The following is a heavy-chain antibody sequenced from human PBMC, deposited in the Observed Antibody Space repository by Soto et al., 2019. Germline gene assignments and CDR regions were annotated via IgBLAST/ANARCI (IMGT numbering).Heavy chain of an antibody. CDR2: IGAYDGET. CDR3: AINYDFWSGSFDY. D-gene: IGHD3-3*01. V-gene: IGHV1-18*01. CDR1: GYTFTSYG. J-gene: IGHJ4*02. Sequence: ASVKVSCKASGYTFTSYGISWVRQAPGQGLEWMGWIGAYDGETNYAQKLQGRVTMTEDTSTDTAYMELSSLRSEDTAVYYCAINYDFWSGSFDYWGQGTLVTVSS.